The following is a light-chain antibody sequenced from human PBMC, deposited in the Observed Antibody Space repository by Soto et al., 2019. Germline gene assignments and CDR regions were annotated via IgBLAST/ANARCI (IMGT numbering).Light chain of an antibody. CDR3: MQPLQSWT. J-gene: IGKJ1*01. CDR2: LGS. V-gene: IGKV2-28*01. Sequence: DIVMTQSPLSMPVTPGEPASISCRSSQSLLHSNGYNYLDWYLQKPGQSPQLLIYLGSNRTSWVPDRFSGSGAGADFTLKISRVEAEYVGVYYCMQPLQSWTFGQGTKVEIK. CDR1: QSLLHSNGYNY.